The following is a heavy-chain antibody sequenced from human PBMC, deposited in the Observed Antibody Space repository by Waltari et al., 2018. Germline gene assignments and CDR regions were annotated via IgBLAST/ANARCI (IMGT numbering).Heavy chain of an antibody. V-gene: IGHV1-69*12. D-gene: IGHD3-10*01. CDR3: ARDHYYGSGSYYDY. CDR2: IIPFFNTT. Sequence: QVQLVQSGAEVKKPGSSVTVSCETSGGAFTHYAITWVRQAPGQGLEWMGGIIPFFNTTNSAPKFQDRLTITADASTNTAYMELSSLRSDDTAVYYCARDHYYGSGSYYDYWGQGTLVTVSS. J-gene: IGHJ4*02. CDR1: GGAFTHYA.